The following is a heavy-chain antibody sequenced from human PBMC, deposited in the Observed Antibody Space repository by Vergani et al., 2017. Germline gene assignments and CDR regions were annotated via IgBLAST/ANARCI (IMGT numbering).Heavy chain of an antibody. CDR2: ISYDGSNK. D-gene: IGHD3-16*01. V-gene: IGHV3-30*04. Sequence: QVQLVESGGGVVQPGRSLRLSCAASGFTFSSYAMYWVRQAPGKGLEWVAVISYDGSNKYYADSVKGRFTIPRDNSKNTLYLQMNSLRAEDTAVYYCARDQGGDDLGYYYYMDVWGKGTTVTVSS. J-gene: IGHJ6*03. CDR3: ARDQGGDDLGYYYYMDV. CDR1: GFTFSSYA.